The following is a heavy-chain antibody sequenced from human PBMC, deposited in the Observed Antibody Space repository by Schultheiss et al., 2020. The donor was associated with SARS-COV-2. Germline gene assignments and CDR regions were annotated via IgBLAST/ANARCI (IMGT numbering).Heavy chain of an antibody. D-gene: IGHD2-8*01. J-gene: IGHJ6*03. Sequence: GGSLRLSCAASGFTFSSYWMHWVRQAPGKGLVWVSAISGSGGSTYYADSVKGRFTISRHNSKNTLYLQMNSLRGEDTAVYYCARMVNTLPYYYYYMDVWGKGTTVTVSS. CDR2: ISGSGGST. CDR3: ARMVNTLPYYYYYMDV. V-gene: IGHV3-23*01. CDR1: GFTFSSYW.